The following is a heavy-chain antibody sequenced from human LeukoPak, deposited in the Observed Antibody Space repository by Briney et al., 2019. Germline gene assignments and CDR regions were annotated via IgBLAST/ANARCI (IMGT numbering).Heavy chain of an antibody. D-gene: IGHD3-22*01. J-gene: IGHJ6*02. CDR2: INSDGSST. CDR1: GFTFSSYW. CDR3: ARTAPYYDSSGYYSPYYYYGMDV. V-gene: IGHV3-74*01. Sequence: GGSLRLSCAASGFTFSSYWMHWVRQAPGKGLVWVSRINSDGSSTSYADSVKGRFTISRDNAKNTLYLQMNSLRAEDTAVYYCARTAPYYDSSGYYSPYYYYGMDVWGQGTTVTVPS.